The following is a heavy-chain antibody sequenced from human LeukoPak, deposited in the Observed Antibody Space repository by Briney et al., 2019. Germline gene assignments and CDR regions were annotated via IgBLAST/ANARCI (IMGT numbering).Heavy chain of an antibody. V-gene: IGHV4-39*01. D-gene: IGHD3-10*01. CDR2: IYYTGSP. Sequence: SETLSLTCTVSGGSINSSSYYWVWIRQPPGKGPEWIGTIYYTGSPYYNPSLKSRVTISIDTSKNQFSLKLSSVTAADTAVYYCARRGGYYGSGKTYWFDPWGQGTLVTVSS. CDR1: GGSINSSSYY. J-gene: IGHJ5*02. CDR3: ARRGGYYGSGKTYWFDP.